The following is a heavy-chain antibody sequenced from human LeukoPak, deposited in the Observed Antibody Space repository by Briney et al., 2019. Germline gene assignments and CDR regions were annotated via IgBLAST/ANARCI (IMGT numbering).Heavy chain of an antibody. V-gene: IGHV1-69*13. CDR1: GGTLSSYA. CDR2: IIPIFGTA. CDR3: AGGADVGLYTFDY. J-gene: IGHJ4*02. Sequence: SVKLSCKASGGTLSSYAISWVPQAPGQGLEWMGGIIPIFGTANYAQKFQGRVTITADESTSTAYMELSSLRSEDTAVYYCAGGADVGLYTFDYWGQGTLVTVSS. D-gene: IGHD2-2*02.